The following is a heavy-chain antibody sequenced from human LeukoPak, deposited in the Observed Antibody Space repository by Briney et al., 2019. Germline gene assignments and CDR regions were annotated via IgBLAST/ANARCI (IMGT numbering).Heavy chain of an antibody. D-gene: IGHD3-3*01. Sequence: ASVKVSCRASGYTFTNHYMHWVRQAPGQGLEWMGMINPSDGRTSYPQKFQGRVTMTRDTSTSTVYMELSSLRFEDTAIYYCAAPGASGFVGNFWSGPLDYWGQGTLVTVSS. CDR3: AAPGASGFVGNFWSGPLDY. V-gene: IGHV1-46*01. CDR1: GYTFTNHY. CDR2: INPSDGRT. J-gene: IGHJ4*02.